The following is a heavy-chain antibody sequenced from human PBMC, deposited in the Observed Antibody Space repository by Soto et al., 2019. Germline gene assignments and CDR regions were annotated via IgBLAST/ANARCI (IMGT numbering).Heavy chain of an antibody. J-gene: IGHJ4*02. CDR1: GGSISSSNW. D-gene: IGHD5-12*01. CDR3: ARVRRGYSGYDRGPVDY. Sequence: PSETLSLTCAVSGGSISSSNWWSWVRQPPGKGLEWIGEIYHSGSTNYNPSLKSRVTISVDKSKNQFSLKLSSVTAVDTAVYYCARVRRGYSGYDRGPVDYWGQGTLVTVSS. V-gene: IGHV4-4*02. CDR2: IYHSGST.